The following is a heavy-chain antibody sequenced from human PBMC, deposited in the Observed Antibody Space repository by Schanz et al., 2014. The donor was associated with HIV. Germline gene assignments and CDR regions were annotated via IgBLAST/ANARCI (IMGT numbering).Heavy chain of an antibody. D-gene: IGHD4-17*01. CDR2: ISNDGSNK. J-gene: IGHJ4*02. Sequence: QVQLVESGGGVVQPGRSLRLSCAASGFTFNSYAMHWVRQAPGKELEWVTVISNDGSNKYYTDSVKGRFTISRDNSKNTLYLQMNSLRAEDTAVYYCATAAVTDYSDNWGQGTLVTVSS. CDR1: GFTFNSYA. V-gene: IGHV3-30-3*02. CDR3: ATAAVTDYSDN.